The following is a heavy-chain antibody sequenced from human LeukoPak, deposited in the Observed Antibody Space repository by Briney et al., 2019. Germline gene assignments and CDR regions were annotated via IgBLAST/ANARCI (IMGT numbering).Heavy chain of an antibody. CDR3: ARQRDYDSSGYYYGASYYMDV. D-gene: IGHD3-22*01. CDR2: IYYSGST. Sequence: SGTLSLTCTVSGGSISSSSYYWGWIRPPPGKGLEWIGSIYYSGSTYYNPSLKSRVTISVDTSKNQFSLKVSSVTAADTAVYYCARQRDYDSSGYYYGASYYMDVWGKGTTVTISS. CDR1: GGSISSSSYY. J-gene: IGHJ6*03. V-gene: IGHV4-39*01.